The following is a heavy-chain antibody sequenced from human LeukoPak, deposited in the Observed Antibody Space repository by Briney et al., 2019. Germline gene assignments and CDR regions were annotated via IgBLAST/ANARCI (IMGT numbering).Heavy chain of an antibody. Sequence: PSETLSLTCAVYSGSFSGYQWSWIRQPPGRGLEWIGDINHSGDTNYSPSLRSRVTISVDTSKNQFSLKLNSVTAADTAVYYCARGRVPGSGNYYWGQGSLVTVSS. CDR2: INHSGDT. CDR3: ARGRVPGSGNYY. CDR1: SGSFSGYQ. V-gene: IGHV4-34*01. J-gene: IGHJ4*02. D-gene: IGHD3-10*01.